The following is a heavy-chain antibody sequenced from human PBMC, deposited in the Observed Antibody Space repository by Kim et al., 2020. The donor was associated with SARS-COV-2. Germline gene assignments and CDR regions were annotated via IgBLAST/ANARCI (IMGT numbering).Heavy chain of an antibody. CDR1: GFTFSSYG. V-gene: IGHV3-7*01. CDR2: IKQDGSEK. CDR3: AVELITTGTTLHDLHNWFDP. J-gene: IGHJ5*02. D-gene: IGHD1-1*01. Sequence: GGSLRLSCAASGFTFSSYGMSWVRQAPGKGLEWVANIKQDGSEKYYVDSVKGRFTISRDNAKNSLYLQMNSLRAEDTAVYYCAVELITTGTTLHDLHNWFDPWGQGTLLTVSS.